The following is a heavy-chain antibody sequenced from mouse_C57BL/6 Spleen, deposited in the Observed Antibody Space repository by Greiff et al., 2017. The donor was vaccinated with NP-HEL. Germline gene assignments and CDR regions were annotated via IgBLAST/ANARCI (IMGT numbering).Heavy chain of an antibody. D-gene: IGHD2-3*01. CDR2: IWSGGST. Sequence: VKLMESGPGLVQPSQSLSITCTVSGFSLTSYGVHWVRQSPGKGLEWLGVIWSGGSTDYNAAFISRLSISKDNSKSQVFFKMNSLQADDTAIYYCSGLLRSYAMDYWGQGTSVTVSS. CDR3: SGLLRSYAMDY. J-gene: IGHJ4*01. CDR1: GFSLTSYG. V-gene: IGHV2-2*01.